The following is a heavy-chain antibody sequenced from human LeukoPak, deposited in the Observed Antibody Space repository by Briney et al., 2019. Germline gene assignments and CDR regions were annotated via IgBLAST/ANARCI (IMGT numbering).Heavy chain of an antibody. J-gene: IGHJ3*02. V-gene: IGHV1-69*13. Sequence: ASVKVSCKASGGTFSSYVISWVRQAPGQGLEWMGGIISIFGTANYAQKFQGRVTITADESTSTAYMELSSLRSEDTAVYYCAHDSSSSFDDAFDIWGQGTMVTVSS. CDR1: GGTFSSYV. CDR2: IISIFGTA. D-gene: IGHD6-6*01. CDR3: AHDSSSSFDDAFDI.